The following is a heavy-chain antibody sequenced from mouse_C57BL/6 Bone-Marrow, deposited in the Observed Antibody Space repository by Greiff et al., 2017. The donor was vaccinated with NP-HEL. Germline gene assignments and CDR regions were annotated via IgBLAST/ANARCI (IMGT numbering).Heavy chain of an antibody. CDR2: IDPADSYT. V-gene: IGHV1-50*01. Sequence: QVQLKQSGAELVKPGASVKLSCKASGYTFTSYWMQWVKQRPGQGLEWIGEIDPADSYTNYNQKFKGKATLTVETSSSTAYMQLSSLTSEDSAVYYWARKARRWECAYWGQGTLVTVSA. J-gene: IGHJ3*01. D-gene: IGHD2-14*01. CDR1: GYTFTSYW. CDR3: ARKARRWECAY.